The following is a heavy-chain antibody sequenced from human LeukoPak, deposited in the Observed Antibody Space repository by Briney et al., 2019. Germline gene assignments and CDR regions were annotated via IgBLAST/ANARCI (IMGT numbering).Heavy chain of an antibody. CDR1: GGSISSSNYY. Sequence: SETLSLTCTVSGGSISSSNYYWGWLRQPPGKGLEWIGSIYYSGSTYYNPSLESIVTISGDTSKNQFYLKLSSVTAADTAVYYCARLDVYCSGGSCYSVSFVDPWGQGTLVTVSS. CDR3: ARLDVYCSGGSCYSVSFVDP. CDR2: IYYSGST. J-gene: IGHJ5*02. V-gene: IGHV4-39*01. D-gene: IGHD2-15*01.